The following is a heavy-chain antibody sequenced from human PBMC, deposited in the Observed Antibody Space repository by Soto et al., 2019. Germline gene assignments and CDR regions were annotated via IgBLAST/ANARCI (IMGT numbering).Heavy chain of an antibody. D-gene: IGHD3-9*01. V-gene: IGHV3-30*18. CDR1: GFTFSSYG. CDR3: AKVWAGYYYYYYGMDV. CDR2: ISYDGSNK. J-gene: IGHJ6*02. Sequence: QVQLVESGGGVVQPGRSLRLSCAASGFTFSSYGMQWVRQAPGKGLEWVAVISYDGSNKYYADSVKGRFTISRDNSKNTLYLQMNSLRAEDTAVYYCAKVWAGYYYYYYGMDVWGQGTTVTVSS.